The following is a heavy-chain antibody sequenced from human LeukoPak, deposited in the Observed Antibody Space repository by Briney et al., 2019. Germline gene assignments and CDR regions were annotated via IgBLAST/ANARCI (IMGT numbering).Heavy chain of an antibody. CDR1: GFTFSSYA. CDR2: ISGSGGST. Sequence: GGSLTLSCAASGFTFSSYAMSWVRQAPGKGLEWVSAISGSGGSTYYADSVKGRFTISRDNSKNTLYLQMNSLRAEDTAVYYCAKPPTNYGDYRYYFDYWGQGTLVTVSS. V-gene: IGHV3-23*01. J-gene: IGHJ4*02. CDR3: AKPPTNYGDYRYYFDY. D-gene: IGHD4-17*01.